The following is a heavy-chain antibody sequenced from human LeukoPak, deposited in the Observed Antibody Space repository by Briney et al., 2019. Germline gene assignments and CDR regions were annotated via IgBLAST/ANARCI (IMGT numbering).Heavy chain of an antibody. V-gene: IGHV4-38-2*01. Sequence: PSETLSLTCAVSGYSISSGYYWTWIRQPPGKGLEYIGSVYRSGNTYCNPSLKSRVTISVDTSKNQFSLKLTSVTAADTAVYYCARRGGHTGYAPVDYWGQGTLVAVSS. CDR1: GYSISSGYY. D-gene: IGHD5-12*01. CDR3: ARRGGHTGYAPVDY. CDR2: VYRSGNT. J-gene: IGHJ4*02.